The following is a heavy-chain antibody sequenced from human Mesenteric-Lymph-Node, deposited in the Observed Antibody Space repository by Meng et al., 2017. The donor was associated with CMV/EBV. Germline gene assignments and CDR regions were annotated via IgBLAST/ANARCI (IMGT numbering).Heavy chain of an antibody. CDR1: GYSFTSYW. V-gene: IGHV5-51*01. CDR3: ARSIAAAGRIDGFDP. D-gene: IGHD6-13*01. Sequence: SGYSFTSYWIGWVRQMPGKGLEWMGIIYPGDSDTRYSPSFQGQVTISADKSISTAYLQWSSLKASDTAMYYCARSIAAAGRIDGFDPWGQGTLVTVSS. CDR2: IYPGDSDT. J-gene: IGHJ5*02.